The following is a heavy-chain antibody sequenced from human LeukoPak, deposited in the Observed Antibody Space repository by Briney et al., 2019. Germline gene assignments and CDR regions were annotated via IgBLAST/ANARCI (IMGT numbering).Heavy chain of an antibody. CDR3: ARGFHSSSWYYFDY. J-gene: IGHJ4*02. Sequence: GASVKVSCKASGYTFTGYYMHWVRQAPGQGLEWMGRINPNSGGTNYAQKFRGRVTMTRDTSISTAYMELSRLRSDDTAVYYYARGFHSSSWYYFDYWGQGTLVTVSS. V-gene: IGHV1-2*06. CDR1: GYTFTGYY. D-gene: IGHD6-13*01. CDR2: INPNSGGT.